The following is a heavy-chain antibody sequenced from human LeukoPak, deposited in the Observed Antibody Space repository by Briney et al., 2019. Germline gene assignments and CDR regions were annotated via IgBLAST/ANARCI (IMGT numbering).Heavy chain of an antibody. D-gene: IGHD5-24*01. CDR2: IYHSGST. CDR1: GYSISSGYY. J-gene: IGHJ5*02. Sequence: PSETLSLTCAVSGYSISSGYYWGWIRQPPGKWLEWIGSIYHSGSTYYNPSLKSRVTISVDTSKNQFSLKLSSVTAADTAVYYCARLGRWLTPRLSWFDPWGQGTLVTVSS. V-gene: IGHV4-38-2*01. CDR3: ARLGRWLTPRLSWFDP.